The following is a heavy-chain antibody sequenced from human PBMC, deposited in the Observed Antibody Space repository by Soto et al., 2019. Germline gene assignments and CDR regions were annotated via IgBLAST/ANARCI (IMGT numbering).Heavy chain of an antibody. CDR1: GGSFGNAA. V-gene: IGHV1-69*01. CDR3: ATGVIWIGYFAVDS. CDR2: FIPVYRTL. D-gene: IGHD3-3*01. Sequence: SLKVSCKGAGGSFGNAASNWGRQTPGQGLEWLGGFIPVYRTLNYAQKFQGRVTITADESTGTAYMTLSSLASDDTAVYYCATGVIWIGYFAVDSWGQGTRVTVSS. J-gene: IGHJ4*02.